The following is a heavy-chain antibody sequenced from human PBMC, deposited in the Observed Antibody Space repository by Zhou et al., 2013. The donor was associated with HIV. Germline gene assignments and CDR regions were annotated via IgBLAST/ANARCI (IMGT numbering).Heavy chain of an antibody. J-gene: IGHJ3*02. CDR2: IVPIFNKP. CDR3: AIREAGYYEALDI. D-gene: IGHD3-10*01. Sequence: QVQLVQSGAEVKKPGSSVKVSCKASGGAFNNYAFSWVRLAPGQGLEWLGDIVPIFNKPNYAQKFQGRVTIIADEPTSTGYMELRSLTSDDTAVYYCAIREAGYYEALDIWGQGTMVTVAS. CDR1: GGAFNNYA. V-gene: IGHV1-69*12.